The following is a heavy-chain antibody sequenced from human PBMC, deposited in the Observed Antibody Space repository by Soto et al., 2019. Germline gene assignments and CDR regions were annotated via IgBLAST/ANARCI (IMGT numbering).Heavy chain of an antibody. CDR1: GFTFSSYS. CDR2: ISSSSSYI. CDR3: ARDPAPGTTNWFDP. Sequence: GGSLRLSCAASGFTFSSYSMNWVRQAPGKGLEWVSSISSSSSYIYYADSVKGRFTISRDNAKNSLYLQMNSLRAEDTAVYYCARDPAPGTTNWFDPWGQGTLVTVSS. J-gene: IGHJ5*02. V-gene: IGHV3-21*01. D-gene: IGHD1-1*01.